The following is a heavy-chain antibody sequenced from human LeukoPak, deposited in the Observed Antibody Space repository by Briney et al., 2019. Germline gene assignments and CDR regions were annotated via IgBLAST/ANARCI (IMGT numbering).Heavy chain of an antibody. V-gene: IGHV3-21*01. CDR1: GFTFSSYS. J-gene: IGHJ4*02. CDR2: ISSSSSYI. D-gene: IGHD5-18*01. Sequence: GGSLRLSCAASGFTFSSYSMDWVRQAPGKGLEWVSSISSSSSYIYYADSVKGRFTISRDNAKNSLYLQMNSLRAEDTAVYYCARDGHSNNLDYWGQGTLVTVSS. CDR3: ARDGHSNNLDY.